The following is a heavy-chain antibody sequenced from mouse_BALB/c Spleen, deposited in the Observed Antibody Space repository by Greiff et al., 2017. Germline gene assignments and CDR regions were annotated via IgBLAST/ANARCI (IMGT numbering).Heavy chain of an antibody. Sequence: QVQLQQSGAELVKPGASVKLSCKASGYTFTSYYMYWVKQRPGQGLEWIGEINPSNGGTNFNEKFKSKATLTVDKSSSTAYMQLSSLTSEDSAVYYCTRGDYYGPWFAYWGQGTLVTVSA. CDR2: INPSNGGT. CDR3: TRGDYYGPWFAY. J-gene: IGHJ3*01. D-gene: IGHD1-2*01. V-gene: IGHV1S81*02. CDR1: GYTFTSYY.